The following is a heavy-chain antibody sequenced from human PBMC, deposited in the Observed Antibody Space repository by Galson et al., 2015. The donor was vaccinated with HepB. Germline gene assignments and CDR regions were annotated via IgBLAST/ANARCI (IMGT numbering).Heavy chain of an antibody. Sequence: SVKVSCKASGYTFTGYYMHWVRQAPGQGLEWMGRINPNSGGTNYAQKFQGRVTMTRDTSISTAYMELSRLRSGETAVYYCARTGMYCSSTSCYDGWFDPWGQGTLVTVSS. V-gene: IGHV1-2*06. CDR2: INPNSGGT. CDR1: GYTFTGYY. CDR3: ARTGMYCSSTSCYDGWFDP. J-gene: IGHJ5*02. D-gene: IGHD2-2*01.